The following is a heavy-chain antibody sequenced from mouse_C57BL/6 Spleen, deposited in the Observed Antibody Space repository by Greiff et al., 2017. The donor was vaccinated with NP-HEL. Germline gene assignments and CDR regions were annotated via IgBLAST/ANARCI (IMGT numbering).Heavy chain of an antibody. CDR3: ARGDDSRPGFAY. D-gene: IGHD2-4*01. Sequence: QVQLQQPGAELVRPGSSVKLSCKASGYTFTSYWMHWVKQRPIQGLEWIGNIDPSDSETHYNQKFKDKATLTVDKSSSTAYMQLSSLTSEDSAVYCCARGDDSRPGFAYWGQGTLVTVSA. CDR1: GYTFTSYW. V-gene: IGHV1-52*01. CDR2: IDPSDSET. J-gene: IGHJ3*01.